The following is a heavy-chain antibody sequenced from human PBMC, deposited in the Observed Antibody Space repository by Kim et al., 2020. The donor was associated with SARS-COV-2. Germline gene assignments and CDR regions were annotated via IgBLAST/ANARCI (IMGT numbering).Heavy chain of an antibody. CDR1: GGSISSSSYY. CDR2: IYYSGST. J-gene: IGHJ5*02. D-gene: IGHD3-9*01. V-gene: IGHV4-39*02. CDR3: AREGVPFYDILTGFLHQPGHNWFDP. Sequence: SETLSLTCTVSGGSISSSSYYWGWIRQPPGKGLEWIGSIYYSGSTYYNPSLKSRVTISVDTSKNQFSLKLSSVTAADTAVYYCAREGVPFYDILTGFLHQPGHNWFDPWGQGTLVTVSS.